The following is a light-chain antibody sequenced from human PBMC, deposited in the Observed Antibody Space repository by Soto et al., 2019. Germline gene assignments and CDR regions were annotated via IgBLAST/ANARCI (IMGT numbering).Light chain of an antibody. Sequence: QSVLTQPPSVSGSPGQSVTISCTGTSSDVGSYNRVSWYQQPPGTAPKVMIYEVSNRPSGVPDRFSGSKSGNTASLTISGLQAEDEADYYCSSYTTSSTRVFGTGTKVTVL. CDR1: SSDVGSYNR. CDR3: SSYTTSSTRV. V-gene: IGLV2-18*02. J-gene: IGLJ1*01. CDR2: EVS.